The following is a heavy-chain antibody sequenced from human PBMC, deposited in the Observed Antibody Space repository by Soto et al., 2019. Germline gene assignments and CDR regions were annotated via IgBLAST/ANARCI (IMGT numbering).Heavy chain of an antibody. CDR3: ARENSPAGLDV. D-gene: IGHD6-13*01. CDR2: ISTSGGTI. Sequence: EVQLVESGGGLAQPGGSLRLSCAASGFTFSLYEMTWVRQAPGKGLEWLSYISTSGGTIYHADSVKGRFTISRDNAKNSLFLQMNSLRAEDTAVYYCARENSPAGLDVWGQGTTVTVSS. CDR1: GFTFSLYE. V-gene: IGHV3-48*03. J-gene: IGHJ6*02.